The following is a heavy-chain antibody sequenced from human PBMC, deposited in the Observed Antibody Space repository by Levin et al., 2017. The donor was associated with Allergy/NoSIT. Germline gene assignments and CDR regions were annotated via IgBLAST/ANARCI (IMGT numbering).Heavy chain of an antibody. CDR1: GFTFSSYS. D-gene: IGHD4-17*01. CDR3: ARGGYGDYYY. J-gene: IGHJ4*02. V-gene: IGHV3-48*01. CDR2: ISSSSSTI. Sequence: ASVKVSCAASGFTFSSYSMNWVRQAPGKGLEWVSYISSSSSTIYYADSVKGRFTISRDNAKNSLYLQMNSLRAEDTAVYYCARGGYGDYYYWGQGTLVTVSS.